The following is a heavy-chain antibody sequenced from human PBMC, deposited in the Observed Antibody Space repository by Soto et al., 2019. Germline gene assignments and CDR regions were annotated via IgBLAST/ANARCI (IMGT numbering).Heavy chain of an antibody. CDR2: ISAYNGNT. D-gene: IGHD2-21*02. V-gene: IGHV1-18*01. Sequence: GASVKVSCKASGYTFTSYGISWVRQAPGQGLEWMGWISAYNGNTNYAQKLQGRVTMTTDTSTSTAYMELRSLRSDDTAVYYCARVEPCGGDCYFRSGRTNDYWGQGTLVTVS. CDR1: GYTFTSYG. CDR3: ARVEPCGGDCYFRSGRTNDY. J-gene: IGHJ4*02.